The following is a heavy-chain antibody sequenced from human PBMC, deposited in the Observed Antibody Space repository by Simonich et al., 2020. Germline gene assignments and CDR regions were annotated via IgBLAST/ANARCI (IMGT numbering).Heavy chain of an antibody. J-gene: IGHJ2*01. CDR3: ARGGLGHWYFDL. Sequence: QVQLVQSGAEVKKPGGSVQVSCKASGYTFTGYYMHWVRQAPGQGLEWMGWINPNIGGTNYAQKFTGRVTRPRDTSISKSYMELSRLRSDDTAVYYCARGGLGHWYFDLWGRGTLVTVSS. CDR1: GYTFTGYY. CDR2: INPNIGGT. V-gene: IGHV1-2*02. D-gene: IGHD6-25*01.